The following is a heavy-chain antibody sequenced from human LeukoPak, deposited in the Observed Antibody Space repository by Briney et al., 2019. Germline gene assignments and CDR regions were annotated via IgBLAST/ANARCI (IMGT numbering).Heavy chain of an antibody. D-gene: IGHD3-16*01. CDR1: GITFNSHW. V-gene: IGHV3-7*01. J-gene: IGHJ4*02. CDR2: IKPDGSER. CDR3: ARKVWENDY. Sequence: GGSLRLSCAASGITFNSHWMSWVRQAPGKGLQWVASIKPDGSERKYVDSVKGRFTISRDNADNSLYLQMTSLRAEDTALYYCARKVWENDYWGQGTLVTVSS.